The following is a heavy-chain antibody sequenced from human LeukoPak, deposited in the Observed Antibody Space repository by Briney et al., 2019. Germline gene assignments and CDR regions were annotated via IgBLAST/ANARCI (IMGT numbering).Heavy chain of an antibody. CDR3: AKEGPAAMYYFDN. CDR1: GFTFSIYS. CDR2: TSYDGSNK. J-gene: IGHJ4*02. Sequence: QAGGSLRLSCTASGFTFSIYSMHWVRQAPDKGLEWVAVTSYDGSNKYYADSVKGRFTISRDNSKNTLYLQMNSLRAEDTAVYYCAKEGPAAMYYFDNWGQGTLVTVSS. D-gene: IGHD2-2*01. V-gene: IGHV3-30*04.